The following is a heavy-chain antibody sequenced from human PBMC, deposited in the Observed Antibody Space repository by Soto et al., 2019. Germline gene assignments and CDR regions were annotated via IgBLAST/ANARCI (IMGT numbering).Heavy chain of an antibody. CDR2: ISYDGSNK. J-gene: IGHJ4*02. CDR1: GFTFSSYA. V-gene: IGHV3-30-3*01. D-gene: IGHD6-6*01. Sequence: PGGSLRLSCAASGFTFSSYAMHWVRQAPGKGLEWVAVISYDGSNKYCADSVKGRFTISRDNSKNTLYLQMNSLRAEDTAVYYCARTIAGRPRIEHWGQGTLVTVSS. CDR3: ARTIAGRPRIEH.